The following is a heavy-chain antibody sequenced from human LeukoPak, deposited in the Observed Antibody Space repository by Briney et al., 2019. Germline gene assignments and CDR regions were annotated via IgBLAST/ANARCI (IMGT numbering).Heavy chain of an antibody. V-gene: IGHV3-11*05. D-gene: IGHD6-19*01. J-gene: IGHJ3*02. CDR3: AREGIAVADDAFDI. CDR1: GFTFSDYY. Sequence: GGSLRLSCAAPGFTFSDYYMSWIRQAPGQGVEWVSYISGSSSHTNYADSVKGRFTISRDIAKNSLYLQMNSLRAEDTAVYYCAREGIAVADDAFDIWGQGTMVTVSS. CDR2: ISGSSSHT.